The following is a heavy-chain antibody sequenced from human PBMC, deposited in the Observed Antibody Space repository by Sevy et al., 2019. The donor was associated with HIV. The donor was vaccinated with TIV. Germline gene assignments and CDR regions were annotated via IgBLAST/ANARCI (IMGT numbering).Heavy chain of an antibody. Sequence: GGSLRLSCAASGFTFSGSAMHWVRQASGKGLEWVGRIRSKANSYATAYAASVKGRFTISRDDSKNTAYLQMNSLKTEDTAVYYCTAHYYGSGSYPGNYYYGMDVWGQGTTVIVSS. V-gene: IGHV3-73*01. J-gene: IGHJ6*02. CDR1: GFTFSGSA. CDR3: TAHYYGSGSYPGNYYYGMDV. D-gene: IGHD3-10*01. CDR2: IRSKANSYAT.